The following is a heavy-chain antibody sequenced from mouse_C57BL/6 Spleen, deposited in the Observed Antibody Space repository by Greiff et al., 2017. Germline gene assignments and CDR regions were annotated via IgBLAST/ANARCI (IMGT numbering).Heavy chain of an antibody. V-gene: IGHV1-15*01. CDR1: GYTFTDYE. J-gene: IGHJ1*03. D-gene: IGHD1-1*01. CDR2: IDPETGGT. Sequence: QVQLQQSGAELVRPGASVTLSCKASGYTFTDYEMHWVKQTPVHGLEWIGAIDPETGGTAYNQKFKGKAILTADKSSSTAYMELRSLTSEDSAVYYCTRSDYYGSSYGDYWYFDVWGTGTTVTVSS. CDR3: TRSDYYGSSYGDYWYFDV.